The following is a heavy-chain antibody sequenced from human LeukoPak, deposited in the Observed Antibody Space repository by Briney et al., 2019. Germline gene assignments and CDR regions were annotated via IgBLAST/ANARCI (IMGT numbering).Heavy chain of an antibody. V-gene: IGHV3-7*01. CDR3: VRQMVGASFDY. CDR2: IKQDGSET. D-gene: IGHD1-26*01. CDR1: GFTLSNYW. J-gene: IGHJ4*02. Sequence: GGSLRLSCAASGFTLSNYWMSWVRQAPGKGLEGVANIKQDGSETYYVDSVRGRFTFSRDNAENSVYLQMNSLRAEDTAVYYCVRQMVGASFDYWGQGTLVTVSS.